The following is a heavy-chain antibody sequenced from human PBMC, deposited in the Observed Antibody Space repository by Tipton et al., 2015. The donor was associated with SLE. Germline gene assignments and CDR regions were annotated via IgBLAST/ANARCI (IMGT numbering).Heavy chain of an antibody. V-gene: IGHV4-59*01. CDR1: GGSISNYY. CDR2: IYYSGGT. Sequence: TLSLTCTVSGGSISNYYWTWIRQPPGKGLEWIGYIYYSGGTNYNPSLKSRVTISVDTSKNQFSLKLSSVTAADTAVYYCARDRYCGAGSCFDWYFDLWGRGTLVTVSS. CDR3: ARDRYCGAGSCFDWYFDL. D-gene: IGHD2-15*01. J-gene: IGHJ2*01.